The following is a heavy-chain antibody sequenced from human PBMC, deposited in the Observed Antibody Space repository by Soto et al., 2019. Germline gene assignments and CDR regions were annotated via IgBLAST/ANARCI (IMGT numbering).Heavy chain of an antibody. CDR3: ARYPMYCSGGSCQLDY. Sequence: ASVKVSCKASGGTFSSYTISWVRQAPGQGLEWMGRIIPILGIANYAQKFQGRVTITADKSTSTAYMELSSLRSEDTAVYYCARYPMYCSGGSCQLDYWGQGTLVTVSS. J-gene: IGHJ4*02. CDR1: GGTFSSYT. CDR2: IIPILGIA. D-gene: IGHD2-15*01. V-gene: IGHV1-69*02.